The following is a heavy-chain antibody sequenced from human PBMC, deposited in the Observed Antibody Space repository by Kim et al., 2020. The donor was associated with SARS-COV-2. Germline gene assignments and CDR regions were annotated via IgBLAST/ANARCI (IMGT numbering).Heavy chain of an antibody. CDR2: IYSGGTT. Sequence: GGSLRLSCAASGFTVNTNYMSWVRQAPGKGLEWVSIIYSGGTTYYTDSVKGRFTISRDNSKNTLYLQMDSLRAEDTAVYYCARWDHYYYQYWGQGTLVTVSS. V-gene: IGHV3-53*01. CDR3: ARWDHYYYQY. J-gene: IGHJ1*01. D-gene: IGHD3-10*01. CDR1: GFTVNTNY.